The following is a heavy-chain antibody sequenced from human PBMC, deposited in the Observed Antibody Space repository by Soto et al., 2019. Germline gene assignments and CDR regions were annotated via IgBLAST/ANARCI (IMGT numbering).Heavy chain of an antibody. V-gene: IGHV3-30-3*01. J-gene: IGHJ4*02. CDR2: MSYAGSKK. CDR3: ARDSYGIDY. D-gene: IGHD4-17*01. Sequence: QVHLVESGGGVVQPGRSLRLSCAASGFTFSSYAMHWVRQAPGKGLEWVAVMSYAGSKKYYAASVKGRFTISRDNSKNTLYVEMNGLRDEDTAVYYCARDSYGIDYWGQGTLVTVSS. CDR1: GFTFSSYA.